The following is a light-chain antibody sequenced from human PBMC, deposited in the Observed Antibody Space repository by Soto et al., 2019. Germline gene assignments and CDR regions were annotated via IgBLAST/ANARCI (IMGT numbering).Light chain of an antibody. CDR1: QSISNY. Sequence: DIQMTQSPSTLFASVGDRVTITCRASQSISNYLAWYQQKPGKAPNLLIYKASTLQSGVPSRFSGSGSGTEFTLTISSLQPEDFATYYCQHRTFGQGTKLEIK. CDR2: KAS. V-gene: IGKV1-5*03. J-gene: IGKJ2*01. CDR3: QHRT.